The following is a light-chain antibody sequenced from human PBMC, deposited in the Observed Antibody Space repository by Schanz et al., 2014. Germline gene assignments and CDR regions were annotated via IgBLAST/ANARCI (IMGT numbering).Light chain of an antibody. CDR1: QSVSSSY. CDR2: GSS. Sequence: EIVLTQSPGTLSLSPGERATLSCRASQSVSSSYLAWYQQKPGQAPRLLIYGSSTRATGIPDRFSGSGSGTDFTLTISRLEPEDFAVYYCQQYNIWPPYTFGQGTKVEIK. CDR3: QQYNIWPPYT. V-gene: IGKV3-20*01. J-gene: IGKJ2*01.